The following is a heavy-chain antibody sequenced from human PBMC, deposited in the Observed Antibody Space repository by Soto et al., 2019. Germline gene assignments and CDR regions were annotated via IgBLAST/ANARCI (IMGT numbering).Heavy chain of an antibody. CDR1: GGTFSSYT. CDR3: ARDSKGTDYYYYGMDV. Sequence: QVQLVQSGAEVKKPGSSVKVSCKASGGTFSSYTISWVRQAPGQGLEWMGRIIPILGIANYAQKFQGRVTITXVKXTXTAYMELSSLRSEDTAVYYCARDSKGTDYYYYGMDVWGQGTTVTVSS. CDR2: IIPILGIA. D-gene: IGHD2-8*02. V-gene: IGHV1-69*08. J-gene: IGHJ6*02.